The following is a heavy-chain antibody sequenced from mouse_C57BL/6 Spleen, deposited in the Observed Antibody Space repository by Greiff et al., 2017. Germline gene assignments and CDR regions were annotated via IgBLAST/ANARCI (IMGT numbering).Heavy chain of an antibody. V-gene: IGHV3-6*01. D-gene: IGHD1-1*01. CDR3: ARDRTTVVAYYFDC. CDR1: GYSITSGYY. CDR2: ISYDGSN. J-gene: IGHJ2*01. Sequence: VQLQESGPGLVKPSPSLSLTCSVTGYSITSGYYWNWIRQFPGNQLEWMGYISYDGSNNYNPSLKNRISITRDTSKNQFFLKLNSVTTEDTATYYCARDRTTVVAYYFDCWGQGTTLTVSS.